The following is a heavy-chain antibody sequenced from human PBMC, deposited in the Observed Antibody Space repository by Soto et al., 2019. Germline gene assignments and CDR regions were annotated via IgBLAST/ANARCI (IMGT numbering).Heavy chain of an antibody. D-gene: IGHD3-10*01. CDR3: AKVGGEFLPFDY. CDR1: GFTFSSYG. V-gene: IGHV3-30*18. CDR2: ISYDGSNK. J-gene: IGHJ4*02. Sequence: QVQLVESGGGVVQPGRSLRLSCAASGFTFSSYGMHWVRQAPGKGLEWVAVISYDGSNKYYADSVKGRFTISRDNSKNTLYLQMNRLRAEDTAVYYCAKVGGEFLPFDYWGRGTLVTVSS.